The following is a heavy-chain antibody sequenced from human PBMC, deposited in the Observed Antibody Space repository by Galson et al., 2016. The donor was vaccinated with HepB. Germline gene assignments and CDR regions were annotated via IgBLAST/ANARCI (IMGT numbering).Heavy chain of an antibody. D-gene: IGHD3-10*01. Sequence: SVKVSCKASGYDFSNYDINWVRQATGQGLEWMGWMNPTSGNTGYAQKFQGRVAMTRDTSISTAYMELSSLRSEDTAVYYCARGLNPLVRGASPNVWGQGTTVIVSS. CDR2: MNPTSGNT. CDR3: ARGLNPLVRGASPNV. CDR1: GYDFSNYD. J-gene: IGHJ6*02. V-gene: IGHV1-8*02.